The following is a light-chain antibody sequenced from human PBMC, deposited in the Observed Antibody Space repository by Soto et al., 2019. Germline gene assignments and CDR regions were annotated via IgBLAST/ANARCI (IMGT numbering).Light chain of an antibody. J-gene: IGLJ2*01. V-gene: IGLV2-14*01. Sequence: QSALTQPASVSGSPGQSITISCTGTSSDVGGYNSVSWYQQHPGNAPRLIIYDVSNRPSGVSNRFSASKSGNTASLTISGLQAEDEGDYYCCSYTSSNTAVFGGGTQLTVL. CDR2: DVS. CDR1: SSDVGGYNS. CDR3: CSYTSSNTAV.